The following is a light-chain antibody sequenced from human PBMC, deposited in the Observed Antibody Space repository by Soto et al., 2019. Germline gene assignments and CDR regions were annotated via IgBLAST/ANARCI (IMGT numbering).Light chain of an antibody. Sequence: QSALTQPASVSGSPGQSITISCTGTSSDIGAYNYVSWYQQYPGKAPRLLIYAVSNRPSGVSDRFSGSKSGNTASLTISGLQAEDEADYYCQSYENRLSGAYLVLGGGTKVTVL. CDR2: AVS. CDR3: QSYENRLSGAYLV. J-gene: IGLJ2*01. V-gene: IGLV2-14*01. CDR1: SSDIGAYNY.